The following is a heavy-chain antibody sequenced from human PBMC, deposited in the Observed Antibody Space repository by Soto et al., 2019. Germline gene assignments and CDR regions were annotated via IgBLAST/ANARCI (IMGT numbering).Heavy chain of an antibody. CDR2: IIPIFGTA. Sequence: QVQLVQSGAEVKKPGSSVKVSCKASGGTFSSYAISWVRQAPGHGLEWMGGIIPIFGTANYAQKFQGRVTITADESTSTAYMELSSLRSEDTAVYYCARGTYYDILTGYPLDYWGQGTLVTVSA. CDR3: ARGTYYDILTGYPLDY. J-gene: IGHJ4*02. V-gene: IGHV1-69*12. D-gene: IGHD3-9*01. CDR1: GGTFSSYA.